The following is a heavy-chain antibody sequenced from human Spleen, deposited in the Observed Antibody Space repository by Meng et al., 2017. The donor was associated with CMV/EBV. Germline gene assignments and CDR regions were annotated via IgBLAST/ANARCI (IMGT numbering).Heavy chain of an antibody. Sequence: SVKVSCKASGGTISSYAISWVRQAPGQGLEWMGRIIPIFGTANYAQKFQGRVTITTDESTSTAYMELSSLRSEDTAVYYCARGHSTSYWHGMDVWGQGTTVTVSS. CDR3: ARGHSTSYWHGMDV. D-gene: IGHD2-8*02. CDR2: IIPIFGTA. V-gene: IGHV1-69*05. CDR1: GGTISSYA. J-gene: IGHJ6*02.